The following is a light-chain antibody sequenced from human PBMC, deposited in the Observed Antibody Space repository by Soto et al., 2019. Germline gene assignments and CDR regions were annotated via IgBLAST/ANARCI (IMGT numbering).Light chain of an antibody. CDR2: EVT. V-gene: IGLV2-14*01. CDR1: SSDVGRYNY. CDR3: GSYTSTYVRI. Sequence: QSVLTHPASVSGSPGQSITISCTGTSSDVGRYNYVSWYQQHPGRAPKLIIYEVTNRPSGVSDRFSGSKSGNVASLTISGLQAADEADYYCGSYTSTYVRIFGTGTKVTVL. J-gene: IGLJ1*01.